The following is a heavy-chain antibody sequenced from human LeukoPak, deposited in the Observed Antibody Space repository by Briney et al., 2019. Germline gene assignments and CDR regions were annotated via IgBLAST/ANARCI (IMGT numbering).Heavy chain of an antibody. D-gene: IGHD3-9*01. Sequence: PSGTLSLPCAVSGVSISSSEWWIWVRQPPGQGLEWIGEIHRDGRTRYNPSLKSRVTMSMDYSKNQFSLSVTSVTAADTAIYYCGKTDIYFNPIDYWGPGSLVTVSS. V-gene: IGHV4-4*02. CDR1: GVSISSSEW. CDR3: GKTDIYFNPIDY. J-gene: IGHJ4*02. CDR2: IHRDGRT.